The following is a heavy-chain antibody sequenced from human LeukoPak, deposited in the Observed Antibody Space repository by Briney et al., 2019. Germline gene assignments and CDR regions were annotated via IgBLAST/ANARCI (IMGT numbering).Heavy chain of an antibody. CDR2: INHSGST. CDR3: ARGHYDILTGYYPYVWEYYFDY. J-gene: IGHJ4*02. D-gene: IGHD3-9*01. V-gene: IGHV4-34*01. CDR1: GGSFSGYY. Sequence: SETLSLTCAVYGGSFSGYYWSWIRQPPGKGLEWIGEINHSGSTNYNPSLKSRVTISVDTSKNQFSLKLSSVTAADTAVYYCARGHYDILTGYYPYVWEYYFDYWGQGTLVTVSS.